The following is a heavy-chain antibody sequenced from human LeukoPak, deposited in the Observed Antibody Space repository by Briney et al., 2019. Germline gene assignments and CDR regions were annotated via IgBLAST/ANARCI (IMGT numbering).Heavy chain of an antibody. Sequence: ASVKVSCKASGYTFTSYYMHWVRQAPGQGLEWMGIINPSGGSTSYAQKFQGRVTMTRDTSISTAYMELSRLRSDDTAVYYCARDECSGGSCYSGGFGWGQGTLVTVSS. J-gene: IGHJ4*02. D-gene: IGHD2-15*01. CDR2: INPSGGST. CDR3: ARDECSGGSCYSGGFG. V-gene: IGHV1-46*01. CDR1: GYTFTSYY.